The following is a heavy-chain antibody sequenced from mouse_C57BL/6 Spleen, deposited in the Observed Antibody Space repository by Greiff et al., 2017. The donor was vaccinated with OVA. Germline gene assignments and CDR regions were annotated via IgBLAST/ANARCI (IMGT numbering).Heavy chain of an antibody. CDR2: IDPEDGET. CDR3: ARPSIYYDYDGGAMDY. J-gene: IGHJ4*01. CDR1: GFNIKDYY. Sequence: VHVKQSGAELVKPGASVKLSCTASGFNIKDYYMHWVKQRTEQGLEWIGRIDPEDGETKYAPKFQGKATITADTSSNTAYLQLSSLTSEDTAVYYCARPSIYYDYDGGAMDYWGQGTSVTVSS. D-gene: IGHD2-4*01. V-gene: IGHV14-2*01.